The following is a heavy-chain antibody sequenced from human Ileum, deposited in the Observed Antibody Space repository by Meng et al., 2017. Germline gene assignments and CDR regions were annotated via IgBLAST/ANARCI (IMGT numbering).Heavy chain of an antibody. CDR3: AHRSSYSSTWDTPIFDY. Sequence: HITLKECGPTLVKPTEPLPLPCTFSGFSRSTRGVGVGWIRQPPGKALEWLVVIYWDNDKRYSPSLKSRLTITKDTAKNQVVLAMTNMDPADTATYYCAHRSSYSSTWDTPIFDYWGQGTLVTVSS. CDR2: IYWDNDK. D-gene: IGHD6-13*01. CDR1: GFSRSTRGVG. V-gene: IGHV2-5*02. J-gene: IGHJ4*02.